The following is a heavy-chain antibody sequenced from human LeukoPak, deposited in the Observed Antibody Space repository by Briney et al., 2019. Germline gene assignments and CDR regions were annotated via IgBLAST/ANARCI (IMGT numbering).Heavy chain of an antibody. CDR2: ISPSGGST. J-gene: IGHJ6*02. V-gene: IGHV1-46*01. CDR3: ASAIGITIFGVAYYYYGMDV. D-gene: IGHD3-3*01. CDR1: GYTFTSYY. Sequence: GASVKVSCKASGYTFTSYYMHWVRQAPGQGLEWMGIISPSGGSTSYAQKFQGRVTMTRGTSTSTVYMELSSLRSEDTAVYYCASAIGITIFGVAYYYYGMDVWGQGTTVTVSS.